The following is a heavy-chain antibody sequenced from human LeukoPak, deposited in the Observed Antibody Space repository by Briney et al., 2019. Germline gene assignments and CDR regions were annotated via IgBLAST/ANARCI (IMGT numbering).Heavy chain of an antibody. J-gene: IGHJ5*02. CDR3: AKHGSSSWYRVGFDP. CDR2: ISGSGGST. Sequence: GGSLRLSCAASGFTLSSYAMSWVRQAPGKGLEWVSAISGSGGSTYYADSVKGRFTISRDNSKNTLYLQMNSLRAEDTAVYYCAKHGSSSWYRVGFDPWGQGTLVTVSS. D-gene: IGHD6-13*01. CDR1: GFTLSSYA. V-gene: IGHV3-23*01.